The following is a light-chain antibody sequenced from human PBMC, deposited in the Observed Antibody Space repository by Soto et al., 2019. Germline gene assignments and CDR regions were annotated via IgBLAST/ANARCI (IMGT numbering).Light chain of an antibody. Sequence: HSALTQPPSASGSAGESVRLSCTGTSSDVGGYNYVSWYQQHPGKAPKLIIYDVSQRPSGVPHRFSGSKSGNTASLTVSGLQVDDEADYYCSSYAGSDNRYVFGSGTKVTVL. CDR3: SSYAGSDNRYV. J-gene: IGLJ1*01. CDR1: SSDVGGYNY. CDR2: DVS. V-gene: IGLV2-8*01.